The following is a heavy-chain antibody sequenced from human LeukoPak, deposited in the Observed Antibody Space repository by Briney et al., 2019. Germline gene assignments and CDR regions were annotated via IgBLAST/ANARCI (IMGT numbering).Heavy chain of an antibody. CDR3: ARDTFVYSYGYGGYYYGMDV. CDR2: ISSSSSTI. D-gene: IGHD5-18*01. CDR1: GFTFSSYS. V-gene: IGHV3-48*02. J-gene: IGHJ6*02. Sequence: GGSLRLSCAASGFTFSSYSMNWVRQAPGKGLEWVSYISSSSSTIYYADSVKGRFTISRDNAKNSLYLQMNSLRDEDTAVYYCARDTFVYSYGYGGYYYGMDVWGQGTTVTVSS.